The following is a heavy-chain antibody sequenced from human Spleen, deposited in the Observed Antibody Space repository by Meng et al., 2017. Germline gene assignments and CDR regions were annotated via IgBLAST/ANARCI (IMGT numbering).Heavy chain of an antibody. CDR3: AKRGSAGDYYFDY. D-gene: IGHD2-21*01. CDR2: IYYSGST. CDR1: GGSISSGGYD. V-gene: IGHV4-31*03. J-gene: IGHJ4*02. Sequence: QVQLHESGPGLVKPSQTLSLPRPVPGGSISSGGYDWSWIRQHPGKGLEWIGYIYYSGSTYYNPSLKSRLTISIDTSKNQFSLKLSSVTAADTAVYYCAKRGSAGDYYFDYWGQGTLVTVSS.